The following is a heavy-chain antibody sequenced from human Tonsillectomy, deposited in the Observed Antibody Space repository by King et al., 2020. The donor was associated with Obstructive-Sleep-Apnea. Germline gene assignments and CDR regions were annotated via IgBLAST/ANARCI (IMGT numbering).Heavy chain of an antibody. Sequence: VQLQESGPGLVKPSQTLSLTCTVSGGSISRGDYYWSWIRQPPGKGLDWIGYIYYSGSTYYNPSLKSRVTISVDTSKNQFSLKLSSVTAADTAVYYCSRARYSSGWTDFDYWGQGTLVTVSS. CDR1: GGSISRGDYY. D-gene: IGHD6-19*01. V-gene: IGHV4-30-4*01. CDR2: IYYSGST. J-gene: IGHJ4*02. CDR3: SRARYSSGWTDFDY.